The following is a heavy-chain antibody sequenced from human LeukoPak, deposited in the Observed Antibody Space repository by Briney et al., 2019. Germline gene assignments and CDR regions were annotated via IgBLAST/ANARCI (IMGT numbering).Heavy chain of an antibody. D-gene: IGHD3-10*01. CDR2: IYSGGIT. CDR3: ARDMGFGDLMGY. V-gene: IGHV3-53*01. Sequence: GGSLRLSCAASGFSVSSIYMSWVRQAPGKGLEWVAVIYSGGITYYADSVRGRFTISRDNSKNTLYLQMNSLRVEDTALYYCARDMGFGDLMGYWGQGTLVTVSS. CDR1: GFSVSSIY. J-gene: IGHJ4*02.